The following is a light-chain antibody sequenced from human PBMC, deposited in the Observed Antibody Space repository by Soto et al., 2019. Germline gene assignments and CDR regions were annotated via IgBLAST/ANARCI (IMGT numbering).Light chain of an antibody. CDR1: RSDVDTYNY. J-gene: IGLJ2*01. CDR2: DVS. CDR3: SSYTSSNTLGV. V-gene: IGLV2-14*01. Sequence: QSALTQPASVSGSPGQSITISCTGTRSDVDTYNYVSWYQQYPGKAPKLMIHDVSNRPSGVSNRFSGSKSGNTAFLTISGLQAEDEADYYCSSYTSSNTLGVFGGGTKLTVL.